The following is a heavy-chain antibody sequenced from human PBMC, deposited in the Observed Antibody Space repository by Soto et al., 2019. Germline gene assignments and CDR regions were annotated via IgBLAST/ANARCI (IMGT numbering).Heavy chain of an antibody. J-gene: IGHJ4*02. D-gene: IGHD5-18*01. V-gene: IGHV3-7*01. CDR1: GFTFSSYW. CDR3: ALSTGYSYGSFDY. Sequence: GGSLRLSCAASGFTFSSYWMSWVRQAPGKGLEWVANIKQDGSEKYYVDSVKGRFTISRDNAKNSLYLQMNSLRAEDTAVYYCALSTGYSYGSFDYWGQGTLVTVSS. CDR2: IKQDGSEK.